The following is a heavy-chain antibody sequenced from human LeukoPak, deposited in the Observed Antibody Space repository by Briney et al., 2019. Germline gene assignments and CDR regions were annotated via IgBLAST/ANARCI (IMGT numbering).Heavy chain of an antibody. V-gene: IGHV4-4*07. J-gene: IGHJ4*02. D-gene: IGHD6-13*01. Sequence: PSETLSLTCTVSGGSISSYYWSWIRQPAGKGLEWIGRIYTSGSTNYNPSLRSRVTMSVDASKNQFSLKLNSVTAADTAVYYCASEGGEYSIRPIGYWGQGTLVTVSS. CDR3: ASEGGEYSIRPIGY. CDR1: GGSISSYY. CDR2: IYTSGST.